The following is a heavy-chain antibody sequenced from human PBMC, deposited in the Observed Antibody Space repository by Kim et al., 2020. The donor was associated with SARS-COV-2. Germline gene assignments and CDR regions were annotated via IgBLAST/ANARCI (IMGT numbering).Heavy chain of an antibody. V-gene: IGHV3-33*06. Sequence: GGSLRLSCAASGFTFSSYGMHWVRQAPGKGLEWVAVIWYDGSNKYYADSVKGRFTISRDNSKNTLYLQMNSLRAEDTAVYYCAKLGGLSRASYYYDSSGYYAHFDYWGQGTLVTVSS. CDR3: AKLGGLSRASYYYDSSGYYAHFDY. CDR1: GFTFSSYG. CDR2: IWYDGSNK. J-gene: IGHJ4*02. D-gene: IGHD3-22*01.